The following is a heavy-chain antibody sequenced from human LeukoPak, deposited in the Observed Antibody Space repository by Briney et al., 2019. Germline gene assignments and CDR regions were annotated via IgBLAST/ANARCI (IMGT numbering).Heavy chain of an antibody. V-gene: IGHV3-23*01. Sequence: GGSLRLSCAASGFTFSTFAMSWVRQAPGKGLEWVSVIGGSGTSTYYADSVKGRFTISRDNSQNTLYLLMNSLRPEDTAVYYCAREAAYLDWWGQGKRVTVSS. CDR3: AREAAYLDW. CDR2: IGGSGTST. CDR1: GFTFSTFA. J-gene: IGHJ4*02. D-gene: IGHD6-13*01.